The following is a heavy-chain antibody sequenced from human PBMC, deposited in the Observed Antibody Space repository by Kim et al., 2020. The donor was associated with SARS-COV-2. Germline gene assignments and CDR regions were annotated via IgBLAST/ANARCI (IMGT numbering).Heavy chain of an antibody. CDR3: ARGGPQYCGSPNCEVWAF. Sequence: ASVKVSCKTSGYTFTGFYIHWVRQAPGQGLEWMGRINPDSGAIHYAQNFQGRVTMTWDTSISTAYMELSRLRPDDTAVFYCARGGPQYCGSPNCEVWAFWGQGTLVTVSS. CDR2: INPDSGAI. J-gene: IGHJ4*02. CDR1: GYTFTGFY. D-gene: IGHD2-2*01. V-gene: IGHV1-2*06.